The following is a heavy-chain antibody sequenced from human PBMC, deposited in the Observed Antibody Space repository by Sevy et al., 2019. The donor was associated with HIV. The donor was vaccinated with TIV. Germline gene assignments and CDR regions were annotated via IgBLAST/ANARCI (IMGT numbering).Heavy chain of an antibody. V-gene: IGHV3-15*07. Sequence: GGSLRLSCAASGFTFNNAWMNWVRQAPEKGLEWVGRIKGKADGGTTDYAAPVKGRFTISRDASGTTRFLQMNSLKTDDTAVYYCTTEPRGYSSGARYAFDIWGQGTMVTVSS. CDR1: GFTFNNAW. D-gene: IGHD5-18*01. J-gene: IGHJ3*02. CDR2: IKGKADGGTT. CDR3: TTEPRGYSSGARYAFDI.